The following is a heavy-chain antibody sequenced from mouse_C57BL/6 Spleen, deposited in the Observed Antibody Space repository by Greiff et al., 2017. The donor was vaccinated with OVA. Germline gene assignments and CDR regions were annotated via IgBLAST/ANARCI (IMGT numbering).Heavy chain of an antibody. J-gene: IGHJ2*01. CDR3: ARRWDYYSNYDDY. D-gene: IGHD2-5*01. CDR1: GYTFTSYW. CDR2: IHPNSGST. V-gene: IGHV1-64*01. Sequence: QVQLQQPGAELVKPGASVKLSCKASGYTFTSYWMHWVKQRPGQGLEWIGMIHPNSGSTNYNEKFKSKATLTVDKSSSTAYMQLSSLTSEDAAVDDCARRWDYYSNYDDYWGQGTTLTVSS.